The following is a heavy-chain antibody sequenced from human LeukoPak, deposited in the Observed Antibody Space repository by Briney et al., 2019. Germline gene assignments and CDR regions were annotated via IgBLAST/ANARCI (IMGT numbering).Heavy chain of an antibody. Sequence: PGGSLRLSCAASGFTFSSYEMNWVRQAPGKGLEWVSYISSNGSPIFYADSVKGRFTISRDNAKNSLSLLMNSLRAEDTAVYYCARDLLGYSYDAYYFDFWGQGTLVTVSS. V-gene: IGHV3-48*03. CDR1: GFTFSSYE. D-gene: IGHD5-18*01. CDR2: ISSNGSPI. J-gene: IGHJ4*02. CDR3: ARDLLGYSYDAYYFDF.